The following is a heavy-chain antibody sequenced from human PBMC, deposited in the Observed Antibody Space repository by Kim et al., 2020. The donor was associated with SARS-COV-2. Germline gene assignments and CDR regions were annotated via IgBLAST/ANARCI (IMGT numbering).Heavy chain of an antibody. CDR2: ITYEGSKK. CDR3: AKDKSFFMSTFGGESGGMDV. V-gene: IGHV3-30*18. D-gene: IGHD3-16*01. J-gene: IGHJ6*02. Sequence: GGSLRLSCAASGFNFNNFGMSWVRQAPGKGLEWVANITYEGSKKYYADSLKGRFTISRDSSKNTLYLQMDSLRPEDTAVYFCAKDKSFFMSTFGGESGGMDVWGQGTTVTVSS. CDR1: GFNFNNFG.